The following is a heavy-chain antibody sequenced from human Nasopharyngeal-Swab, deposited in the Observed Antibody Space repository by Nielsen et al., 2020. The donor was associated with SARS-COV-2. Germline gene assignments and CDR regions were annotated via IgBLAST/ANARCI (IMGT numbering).Heavy chain of an antibody. CDR3: ARDDSSGYYGY. D-gene: IGHD3-22*01. CDR1: GFTFSDSA. J-gene: IGHJ4*02. V-gene: IGHV3-11*01. Sequence: GGSLRLSCAASGFTFSDSAIHWIRQAPGKGLEGVSYISGSGSTIYYADSVKGRFTMSRDNAKNSVYLQMNSLRAEDTAVYYCARDDSSGYYGYWGQGTLVTVSS. CDR2: ISGSGSTI.